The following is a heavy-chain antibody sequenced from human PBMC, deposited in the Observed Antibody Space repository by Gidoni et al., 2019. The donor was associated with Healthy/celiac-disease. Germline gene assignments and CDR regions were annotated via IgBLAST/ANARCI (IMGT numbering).Heavy chain of an antibody. D-gene: IGHD6-19*01. Sequence: GRFTISRDDSKNTLYLQMNSMKTEDTAVYYCTTGHLRGAGIDPWGQGTLVTVSS. CDR3: TTGHLRGAGIDP. J-gene: IGHJ5*02. V-gene: IGHV3-15*01.